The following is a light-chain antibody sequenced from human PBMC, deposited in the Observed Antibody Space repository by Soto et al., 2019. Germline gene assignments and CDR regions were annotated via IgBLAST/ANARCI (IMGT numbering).Light chain of an antibody. J-gene: IGKJ2*01. Sequence: EIVLTQSPGTLSLSPGERATLSCRASQSVSSSYLAWYQQKPGQAPRLLIYDASSRATGIPDRFSGSGSGTDFTLTINRLEPEDFAVYYCHQYGSSSRTFGQGTKLEIK. CDR2: DAS. CDR1: QSVSSSY. V-gene: IGKV3-20*01. CDR3: HQYGSSSRT.